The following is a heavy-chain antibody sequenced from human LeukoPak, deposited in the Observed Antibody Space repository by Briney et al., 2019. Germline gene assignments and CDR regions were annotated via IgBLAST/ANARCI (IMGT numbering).Heavy chain of an antibody. CDR2: MNPNSGNT. CDR1: GYTFTSYD. J-gene: IGHJ4*02. D-gene: IGHD2-21*01. V-gene: IGHV1-8*01. CDR3: ARAMAYCGGDCYSLDY. Sequence: SVEVSCKASGYTFTSYDINWVRQATGQGLEWMGWMNPNSGNTGYAQKFQGRVTMTRNTSISTAYMELSSLRSEDTAVYYCARAMAYCGGDCYSLDYWGQGTLVTVSS.